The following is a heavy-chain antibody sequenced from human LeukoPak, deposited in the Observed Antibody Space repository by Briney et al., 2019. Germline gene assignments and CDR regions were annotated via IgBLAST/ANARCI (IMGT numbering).Heavy chain of an antibody. D-gene: IGHD1-26*01. CDR1: LGTFSSYA. V-gene: IGHV1-69*04. CDR3: ARDTSDRGANFDY. Sequence: ASVKVSCKPSLGTFSSYAISWVRQAPGQGLEWMGRIIPILGIANYAQKFQGRVTITADKSTSTAYMELSSLRSEDTAVYYCARDTSDRGANFDYWGQGTLVTVSS. J-gene: IGHJ4*02. CDR2: IIPILGIA.